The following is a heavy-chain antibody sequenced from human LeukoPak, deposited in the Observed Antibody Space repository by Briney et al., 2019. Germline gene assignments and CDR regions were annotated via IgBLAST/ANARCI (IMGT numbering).Heavy chain of an antibody. Sequence: GGSLRLSCAASGFSFGHYVMHWVRQAPGKGLVWVSRINHDATDIIYADSVKGRFTVSRDNAKNMLCLQMDSLRVEDTAVYYCARDLNWELGSWGQGTLVIVSS. CDR1: GFSFGHYV. CDR3: ARDLNWELGS. V-gene: IGHV3-74*01. CDR2: INHDATDI. J-gene: IGHJ4*02. D-gene: IGHD3-10*01.